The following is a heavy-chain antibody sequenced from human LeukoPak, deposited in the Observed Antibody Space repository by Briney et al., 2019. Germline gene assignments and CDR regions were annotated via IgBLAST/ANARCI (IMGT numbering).Heavy chain of an antibody. D-gene: IGHD3-3*01. J-gene: IGHJ3*02. V-gene: IGHV1-69*05. CDR3: ASVRKESESTYYDFWSGYSLDI. CDR2: IIPIFGTA. Sequence: ASVKVSCKASGGTFSSYAISWVRQAPGQGLEWMGRIIPIFGTANYAQKFQGRVTITTDESTSTAYMELSSLRSEDTAVYYCASVRKESESTYYDFWSGYSLDIWGQGTMVTVSS. CDR1: GGTFSSYA.